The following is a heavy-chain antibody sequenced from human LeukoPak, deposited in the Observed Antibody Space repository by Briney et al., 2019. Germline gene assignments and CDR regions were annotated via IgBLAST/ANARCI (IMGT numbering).Heavy chain of an antibody. CDR3: ARVAAAGNYYYYYMDV. J-gene: IGHJ6*03. CDR2: IYTSGST. D-gene: IGHD6-13*01. V-gene: IGHV4-61*02. CDR1: GGSISSGSYY. Sequence: SETPSLTCTVSGGSISSGSYYWSWIRQPAGKGLEWIGRIYTSGSTNYNPSLKSRVTISVDTSKNQFSLKLSSVTAADTAVYYCARVAAAGNYYYYYMDVWGKGTTVTVSS.